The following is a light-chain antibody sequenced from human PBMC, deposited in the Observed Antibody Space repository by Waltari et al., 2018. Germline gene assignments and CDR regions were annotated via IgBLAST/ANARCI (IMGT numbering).Light chain of an antibody. CDR1: ELPRKY. V-gene: IGLV3-10*01. Sequence: SYELTQPPSVSVFPGQTARITCSGHELPRKYAYWFQQKSGQAPRLVMYEDTKRPSGIPEGFSGSSSGTVATLTITGAQVEDEADYYCYSSDSAGLRVFGSGTTVVVL. CDR3: YSSDSAGLRV. J-gene: IGLJ1*01. CDR2: EDT.